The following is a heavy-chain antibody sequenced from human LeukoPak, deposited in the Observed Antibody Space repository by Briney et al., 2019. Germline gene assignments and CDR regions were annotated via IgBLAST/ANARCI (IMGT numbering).Heavy chain of an antibody. J-gene: IGHJ4*02. CDR2: IIPIFGTA. D-gene: IGHD3-22*01. V-gene: IGHV1-69*05. CDR3: ARAFYYDSSGSILYYFDY. Sequence: SVKVSCKASGGTFSSYAISWVRQAPGQGLEWMGGIIPIFGTANYAQKFQGRVTMTRDMSTSTVYMELSSLRSEDTAVYYCARAFYYDSSGSILYYFDYWGQGTLVTVSS. CDR1: GGTFSSYA.